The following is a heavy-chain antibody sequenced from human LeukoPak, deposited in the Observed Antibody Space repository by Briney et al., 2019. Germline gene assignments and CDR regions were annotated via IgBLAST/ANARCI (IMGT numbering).Heavy chain of an antibody. CDR2: ISTIGIT. CDR3: ARDGCGGSCFHYYYYMDV. V-gene: IGHV4-61*02. Sequence: SETLSLTCTVSGGTISISNYYWSWIRQPAGKGLEWIGRISTIGITNYNPSLNSRVTISIDTSKNQFSLKLSSVTAADTAVYYCARDGCGGSCFHYYYYMDVWGKGTTVTISS. D-gene: IGHD2-15*01. CDR1: GGTISISNYY. J-gene: IGHJ6*03.